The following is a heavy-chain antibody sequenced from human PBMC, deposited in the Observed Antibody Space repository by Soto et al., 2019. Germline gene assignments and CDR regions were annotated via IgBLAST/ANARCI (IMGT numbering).Heavy chain of an antibody. V-gene: IGHV1-2*02. Sequence: GASVKVSCKASGYTFTGYYMHWVRQAPGQGLEWMGWINPNSGGTNYAQKFQGRVTMTRDTSISTAYMELSRLRSDDTAVYYCARDLPVKRGAAPLAPYWGQGTLVTVSS. CDR2: INPNSGGT. D-gene: IGHD3-10*01. CDR3: ARDLPVKRGAAPLAPY. CDR1: GYTFTGYY. J-gene: IGHJ4*02.